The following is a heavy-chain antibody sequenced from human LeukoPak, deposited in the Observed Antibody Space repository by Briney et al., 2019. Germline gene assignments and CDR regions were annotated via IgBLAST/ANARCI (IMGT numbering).Heavy chain of an antibody. Sequence: SQTLSLTCAISGDSVSSNSAAWNWIRQSPSRGLEWLGRTYYRSKWYNDYAVSVKSRITINPDTSKNQFSLQLNSVTPEDAAVYYCARDSPLTTVTTFPYWYFDLWGRGTLVTVSS. J-gene: IGHJ2*01. V-gene: IGHV6-1*01. CDR1: GDSVSSNSAA. CDR2: TYYRSKWYN. D-gene: IGHD4-17*01. CDR3: ARDSPLTTVTTFPYWYFDL.